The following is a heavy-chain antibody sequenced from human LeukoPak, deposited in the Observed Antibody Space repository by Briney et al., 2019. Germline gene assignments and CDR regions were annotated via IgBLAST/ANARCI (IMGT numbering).Heavy chain of an antibody. CDR2: INHSGST. Sequence: SETLSLTCAVYGGSFSGYYWSWIRQPPGKGLEWIGEINHSGSTNYNPSLKSRVTISVDTSKNQFSLKQSSVTAADTAVYYCARGGGTTYYFDYWGQGTLVTVSS. V-gene: IGHV4-34*01. J-gene: IGHJ4*02. CDR1: GGSFSGYY. CDR3: ARGGGTTYYFDY. D-gene: IGHD1-7*01.